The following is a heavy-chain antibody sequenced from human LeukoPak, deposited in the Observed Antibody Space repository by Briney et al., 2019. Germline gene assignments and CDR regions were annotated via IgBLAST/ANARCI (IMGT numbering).Heavy chain of an antibody. V-gene: IGHV3-23*01. D-gene: IGHD2/OR15-2a*01. J-gene: IGHJ4*02. Sequence: GGSLRLSCTGPGYTLSKNAMRWVPQAPGKGLELVAAIGATGSTTYYANSVKGRFTICRDNSNITICLQMDSLRAEDTVIYFVAKVFSTYSFDSWGQGTLVTVSS. CDR2: IGATGSTT. CDR1: GYTLSKNA. CDR3: AKVFSTYSFDS.